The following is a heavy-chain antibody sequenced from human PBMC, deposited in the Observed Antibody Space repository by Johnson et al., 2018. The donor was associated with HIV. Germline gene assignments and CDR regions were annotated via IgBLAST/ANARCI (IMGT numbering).Heavy chain of an antibody. D-gene: IGHD2-2*01. CDR1: GFTFSRYA. CDR2: IGSSDDST. J-gene: IGHJ3*02. V-gene: IGHV3-23*04. Sequence: EVQLVESGGGLVQPGGSLRLSCAASGFTFSRYAMSWVRQTPGKGLEWVSVIGSSDDSTYYADSVKGRFTISRDNSKNTLSLQMNSLRAEDTAVYYCARAAIVVLPAGAFDIWGRGTMVTVSS. CDR3: ARAAIVVLPAGAFDI.